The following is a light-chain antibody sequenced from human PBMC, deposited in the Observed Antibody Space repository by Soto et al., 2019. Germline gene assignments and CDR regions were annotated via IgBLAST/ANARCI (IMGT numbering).Light chain of an antibody. J-gene: IGKJ1*01. V-gene: IGKV3-15*01. Sequence: EIVMTQSPATLSVSPGERATLSCRASQSVSSNLAWYQQKPGQAPRLLIYRASTRATGIPARFSGSGSGTDFTLTITSLQSEDFAVYYCQHYNNWPPWTFGQGTKVGIK. CDR2: RAS. CDR1: QSVSSN. CDR3: QHYNNWPPWT.